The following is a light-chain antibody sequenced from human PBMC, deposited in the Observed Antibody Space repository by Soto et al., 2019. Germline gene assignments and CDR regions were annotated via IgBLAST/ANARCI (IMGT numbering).Light chain of an antibody. CDR2: AAS. V-gene: IGKV1-9*01. CDR1: QGIANY. J-gene: IGKJ2*01. CDR3: QQVADNPYT. Sequence: DIQLTQSPSFLSASVGDRVTITCRASQGIANYLAWYQQKPGKAPKLLIYAASTLQSGVPSRFSGSGAGTEFTLTISSLQPEDFATYSCQQVADNPYTCGQGTKLEVK.